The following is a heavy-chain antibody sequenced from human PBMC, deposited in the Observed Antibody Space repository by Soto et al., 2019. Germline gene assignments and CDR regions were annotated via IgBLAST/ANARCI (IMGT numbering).Heavy chain of an antibody. CDR1: GGSISSGDYY. Sequence: QVQLQESGPGLVKPLQTLSLTCNVYGGSISSGDYYWSWIRQPPGKGLEWIGYISYTGNTFYKPSFERRVIISVTTSRNQLTFRLSSVTAADTAVYFGVRYYASGSYSKPEIFDFWGQGTMVTVSS. J-gene: IGHJ3*01. CDR2: ISYTGNT. CDR3: VRYYASGSYSKPEIFDF. V-gene: IGHV4-30-4*01. D-gene: IGHD3-10*01.